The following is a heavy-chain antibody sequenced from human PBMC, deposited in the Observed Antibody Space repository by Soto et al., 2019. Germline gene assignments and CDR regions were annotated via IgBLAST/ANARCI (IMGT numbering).Heavy chain of an antibody. V-gene: IGHV3-23*01. Sequence: PGGSLRLSCAASGFTFSSYAMSWVRRAPGKGLEWVSAISGSGGSTYYADSVKGRFTISRDNSKNTLYLQMNSLRAEDTAVYYCAKGYYYGSGSSPRDYFDYWGQGTLVTVSS. J-gene: IGHJ4*02. D-gene: IGHD3-10*01. CDR1: GFTFSSYA. CDR3: AKGYYYGSGSSPRDYFDY. CDR2: ISGSGGST.